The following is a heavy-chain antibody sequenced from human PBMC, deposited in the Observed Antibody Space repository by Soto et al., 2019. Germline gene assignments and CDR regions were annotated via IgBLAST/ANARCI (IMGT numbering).Heavy chain of an antibody. CDR1: GFTFSSSW. CDR2: IEQDGSEK. V-gene: IGHV3-7*01. Sequence: EVQLVESGGGLVQPGGSLRLSCAATGFTFSSSWMSWVRQTPGKGLEWVANIEQDGSEKYYVDSVKGRFTISRDNAKNSLYLQMNSLRAEDTAVNYCARGGRNFDFCGQGTLVTVSS. J-gene: IGHJ4*02. CDR3: ARGGRNFDF. D-gene: IGHD3-10*01.